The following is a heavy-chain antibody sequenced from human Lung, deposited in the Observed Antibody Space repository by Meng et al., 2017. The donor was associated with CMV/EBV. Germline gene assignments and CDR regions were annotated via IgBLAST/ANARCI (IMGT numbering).Heavy chain of an antibody. CDR3: ARDGSFWSGYYAPVAVAI. V-gene: IGHV3-21*01. D-gene: IGHD3-3*01. J-gene: IGHJ3*02. CDR1: AFTFSSYS. CDR2: ISSSSSYI. Sequence: GSLTLSCVVSAFTFSSYSMNWVRQAPGKGLEWDSSISSSSSYIYYADSVKGRFTISRDNAKNSLYLQMNSLRAEDTAVYYCARDGSFWSGYYAPVAVAIWGQGTIVTFSS.